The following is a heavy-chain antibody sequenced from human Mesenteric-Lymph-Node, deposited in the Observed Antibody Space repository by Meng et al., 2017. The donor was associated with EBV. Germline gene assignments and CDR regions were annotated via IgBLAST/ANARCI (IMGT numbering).Heavy chain of an antibody. CDR1: GYTFIKYD. CDR3: SRGPYNNGSDY. Sequence: LVQSEAKVRKPVASVKVCCKASGYTFIKYDNTWVRQATGQELEWMGWMNPNSGNTGYIQKFQGRVTMTRDTSTNTAYMELSSLTSEDTAIYFWSRGPYNNGSDYWGQGTLVTVSS. D-gene: IGHD2-8*01. J-gene: IGHJ4*02. CDR2: MNPNSGNT. V-gene: IGHV1-8*01.